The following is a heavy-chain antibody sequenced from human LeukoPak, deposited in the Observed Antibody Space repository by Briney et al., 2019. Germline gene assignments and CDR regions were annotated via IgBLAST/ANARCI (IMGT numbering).Heavy chain of an antibody. D-gene: IGHD1-26*01. V-gene: IGHV3-33*01. CDR3: ARGSVTIAEATTSWYLDY. CDR2: IWYDGSNK. Sequence: TGGSLRLSCAASGFTFSTYCMHWVRQAQGKGLEWVSLIWYDGSNKNYADSVKGRFTISRDNSKNTLYLQMNSLRGEDTAVYFCARGSVTIAEATTSWYLDYWGRGTLVTVSS. J-gene: IGHJ4*02. CDR1: GFTFSTYC.